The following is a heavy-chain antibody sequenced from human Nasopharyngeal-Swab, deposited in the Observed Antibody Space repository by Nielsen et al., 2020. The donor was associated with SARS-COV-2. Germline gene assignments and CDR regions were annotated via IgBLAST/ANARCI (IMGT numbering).Heavy chain of an antibody. D-gene: IGHD3-16*01. Sequence: SQTLSLTCVVYGGSFSGYYWSWIRQPPGKGLEWIGEINHSGSTNYNPSLKSRVTISVDTSKNQFSLKLSSVTAADTAVYYCARGLNGGHWGQGTLVTVSS. CDR3: ARGLNGGH. CDR1: GGSFSGYY. CDR2: INHSGST. J-gene: IGHJ4*02. V-gene: IGHV4-34*01.